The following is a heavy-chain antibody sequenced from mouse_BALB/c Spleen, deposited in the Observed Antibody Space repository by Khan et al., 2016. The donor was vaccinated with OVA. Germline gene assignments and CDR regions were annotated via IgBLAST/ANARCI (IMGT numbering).Heavy chain of an antibody. CDR3: PRNSYMYYFTY. CDR2: IRSGGNT. Sequence: VQLQESGPGLVQPSQSLSITCRVSGFSLTTYGVHWVRQSPGKGLEWLGVIRSGGNTDYNAAFISRLSITKDNSKSQVFFKMDRLQADDTGVYYCPRNSYMYYFTYLGQVTLVTVSA. CDR1: GFSLTTYG. J-gene: IGHJ3*01. V-gene: IGHV2-2*01. D-gene: IGHD2-14*01.